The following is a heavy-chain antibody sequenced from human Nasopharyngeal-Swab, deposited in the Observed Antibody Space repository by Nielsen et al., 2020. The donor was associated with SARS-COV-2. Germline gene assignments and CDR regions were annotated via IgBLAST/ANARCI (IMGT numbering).Heavy chain of an antibody. CDR2: IYYSGST. J-gene: IGHJ3*02. CDR1: GGSISSYY. Sequence: GSLRLSCTVSGGSISSYYWSWIRQPPGKGLEWIGYIYYSGSTNYNPSLKSRVTISVDTSKNQFSLKLSSVTAADTAVYYCARESDYYDSSGSLGDAFDIWGQGTVVTVSS. V-gene: IGHV4-59*01. D-gene: IGHD3-22*01. CDR3: ARESDYYDSSGSLGDAFDI.